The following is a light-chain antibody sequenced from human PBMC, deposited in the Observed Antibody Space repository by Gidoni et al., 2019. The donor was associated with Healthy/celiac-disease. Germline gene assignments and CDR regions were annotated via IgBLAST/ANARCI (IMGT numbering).Light chain of an antibody. V-gene: IGKV3-11*01. J-gene: IGKJ5*01. CDR3: QQRSNWPLIT. CDR2: DAS. CDR1: QSVSSY. Sequence: DIVLTQSPATLSLSPGERATLPCRASQSVSSYLAWYHQKPGQAPKLLIDDASNRATGIPARCSGSGSGTDFTLTISSLEPEDFAVYYCQQRSNWPLITFGQGTRLEIK.